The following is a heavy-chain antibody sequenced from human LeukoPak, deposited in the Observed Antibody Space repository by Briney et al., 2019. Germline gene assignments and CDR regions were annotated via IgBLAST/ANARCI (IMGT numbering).Heavy chain of an antibody. CDR1: GGTFSSYA. D-gene: IGHD3-9*01. J-gene: IGHJ3*02. CDR3: ARGFRSYDLVTGYYPEAFDI. CDR2: IIPIFGTA. Sequence: SVKVSCKASGGTFSSYAISWVRQAPGQGLEWMGGIIPIFGTANYAQKFQGRVTITADKSTSTAYMELSSLRSEDTAVYYCARGFRSYDLVTGYYPEAFDIWGQGTLVTVSS. V-gene: IGHV1-69*06.